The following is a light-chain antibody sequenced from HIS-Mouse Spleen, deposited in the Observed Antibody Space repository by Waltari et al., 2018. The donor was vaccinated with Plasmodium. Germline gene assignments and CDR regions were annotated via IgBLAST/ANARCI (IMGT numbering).Light chain of an antibody. Sequence: SYELTQPPSVSVSPGHTARLTCSGDALPKKYAYWYQQKSGQAPVLVLYEDSKRPSGIPERFSGSSSGTMATLTISGAQVEDEADYYCYSTDSSGNHRVFGGGTKLTVL. CDR1: ALPKKY. J-gene: IGLJ3*02. CDR3: YSTDSSGNHRV. V-gene: IGLV3-10*01. CDR2: EDS.